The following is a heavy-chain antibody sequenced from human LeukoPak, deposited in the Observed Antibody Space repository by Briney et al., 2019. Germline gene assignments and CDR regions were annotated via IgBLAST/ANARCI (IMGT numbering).Heavy chain of an antibody. CDR2: INTNTGNP. Sequence: GASVKVSCKASGYTFTSYAMSWVRQAPGQGFEWMGWINTNTGNPTYAQGFTGRFVFSLDTSVSTAYLQISSLKAEDTAVYYCARDLADSSGYAGLLEDYWGQGTLVTVSS. CDR1: GYTFTSYA. CDR3: ARDLADSSGYAGLLEDY. D-gene: IGHD3-22*01. J-gene: IGHJ4*02. V-gene: IGHV7-4-1*02.